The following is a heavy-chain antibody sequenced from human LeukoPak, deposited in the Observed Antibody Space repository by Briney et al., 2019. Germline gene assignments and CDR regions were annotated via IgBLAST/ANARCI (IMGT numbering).Heavy chain of an antibody. J-gene: IGHJ4*02. V-gene: IGHV3-30*02. CDR3: APRITIFGVTIKS. CDR2: IRYDGSNK. D-gene: IGHD3-3*01. Sequence: GGSLRLSCAPSGFTFSSYGMHWVRQAPGKGLEWVAFIRYDGSNKYYADSVKGRFTISRDNSKNTLYLQMNSLRAEDTAVYYCAPRITIFGVTIKSWGQGTLVTVSS. CDR1: GFTFSSYG.